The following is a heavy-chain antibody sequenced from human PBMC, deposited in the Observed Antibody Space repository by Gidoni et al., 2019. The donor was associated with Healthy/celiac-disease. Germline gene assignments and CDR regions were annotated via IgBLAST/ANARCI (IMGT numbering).Heavy chain of an antibody. D-gene: IGHD5-18*01. CDR2: ISGSGGST. J-gene: IGHJ3*02. V-gene: IGHV3-23*01. CDR3: AKDHHGSGYSYGGDAFDI. CDR1: GFTFSSYA. Sequence: EVQLLESGGGLVQPGGSLRLSCAASGFTFSSYAMSWVRQAPGKGLEWVSAISGSGGSTYYADSVKGRFTISRDNSKNTLYLQMNSLRDEDTAVYYCAKDHHGSGYSYGGDAFDIWGQGTMVTVSS.